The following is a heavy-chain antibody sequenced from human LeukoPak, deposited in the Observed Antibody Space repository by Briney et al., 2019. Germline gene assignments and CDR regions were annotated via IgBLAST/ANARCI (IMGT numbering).Heavy chain of an antibody. J-gene: IGHJ4*02. D-gene: IGHD2-15*01. CDR2: ISGDGGST. Sequence: GGSLRLSCAASGFTFDDYAMHWVRQAPGKGLEWVSLISGDGGSTYYADSVKGRFTISRDNAKNSLYLQMNSLRAEDTAVCYCARDQGGSPDSFDYWGQGTLVTVSS. CDR3: ARDQGGSPDSFDY. CDR1: GFTFDDYA. V-gene: IGHV3-43*02.